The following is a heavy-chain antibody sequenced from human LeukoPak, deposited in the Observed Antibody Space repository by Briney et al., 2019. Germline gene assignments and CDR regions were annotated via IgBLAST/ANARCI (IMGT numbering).Heavy chain of an antibody. D-gene: IGHD3-22*01. V-gene: IGHV3-30-3*01. CDR3: ATNYYDSSGPYYYAMDV. CDR1: RFTLSRYS. CDR2: ISFDGNNK. Sequence: PGGSLRLSCPASRFTLSRYSMHWVRQAPGEGLEWVAVISFDGNNKYYADSVKGRFTISRDYSKNTLYLQMNSLRTEDTAVYWCATNYYDSSGPYYYAMDVWGQGTTVTVSS. J-gene: IGHJ6*02.